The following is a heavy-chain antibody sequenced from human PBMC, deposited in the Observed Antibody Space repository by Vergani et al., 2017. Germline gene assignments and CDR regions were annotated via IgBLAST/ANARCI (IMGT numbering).Heavy chain of an antibody. CDR3: ARSRRYYVAVCSDY. D-gene: IGHD3-10*02. V-gene: IGHV4-59*02. Sequence: QVKLQESGPGLVKPSETLSLTCTVSGASVNSYYWSWIRKHPGKGMEWMGYVSFRGDTLYDPSVKDRMPRSLNTSSNQFSLYLTSVTAADTAVYYCARSRRYYVAVCSDYWGQGTLVTVSS. CDR2: VSFRGDT. J-gene: IGHJ4*02. CDR1: GASVNSYY.